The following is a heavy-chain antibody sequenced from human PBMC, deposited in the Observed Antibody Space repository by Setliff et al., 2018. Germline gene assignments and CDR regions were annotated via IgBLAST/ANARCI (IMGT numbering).Heavy chain of an antibody. CDR1: GDTFSTYA. CDR2: VIPLFGTT. J-gene: IGHJ5*02. CDR3: ARDTHINYNNPQVGWFDP. D-gene: IGHD4-4*01. Sequence: ASVKVSCKASGDTFSTYALSWVRLAPGQGPEWMGRVIPLFGTTNYAQKFQDRVAITADESTSTAYMELRSLTSEDTAMYYCARDTHINYNNPQVGWFDPWGQGTLVTVSS. V-gene: IGHV1-69*13.